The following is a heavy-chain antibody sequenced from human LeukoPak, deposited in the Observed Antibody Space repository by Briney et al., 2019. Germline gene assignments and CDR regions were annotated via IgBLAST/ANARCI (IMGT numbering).Heavy chain of an antibody. CDR1: GYTFTSYY. J-gene: IGHJ4*02. D-gene: IGHD3-10*01. CDR3: ARDSPADYYGSGSYYRHFDY. V-gene: IGHV1-46*01. Sequence: ASVKVSCKASGYTFTSYYMHWVRQAPGQGLEWMGIINPSGGSTSYAQKFQGRVTMTRGTSTSTVYMELSSLRSEDTAVYYCARDSPADYYGSGSYYRHFDYWGQGTLVTVSS. CDR2: INPSGGST.